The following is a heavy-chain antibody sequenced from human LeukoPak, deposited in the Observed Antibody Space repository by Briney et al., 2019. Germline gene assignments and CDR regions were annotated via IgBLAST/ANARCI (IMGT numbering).Heavy chain of an antibody. CDR3: ARHLSGITGYTYGRGIDY. D-gene: IGHD5-18*01. J-gene: IGHJ4*02. Sequence: GGSLRLSCAASGFTFSSYWMSWVRQAPGKGLEWVANIKKDGSEKYYVDSVKGRFTIARDNAKTSLYLQMNSLRAEDTAVYYCARHLSGITGYTYGRGIDYWGQGTLVTVSS. CDR1: GFTFSSYW. CDR2: IKKDGSEK. V-gene: IGHV3-7*01.